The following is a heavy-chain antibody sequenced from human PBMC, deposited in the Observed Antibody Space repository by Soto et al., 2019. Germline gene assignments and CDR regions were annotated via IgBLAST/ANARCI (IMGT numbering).Heavy chain of an antibody. Sequence: PGYSLKISCSGSGYSFTSYWIGLVLQIPGKGLEWMGIIYPGDSDTRYSPSFQGQVTISADKSISTAYLQWSSLKASDTAMYYCARRYCSSTSCYRWFEPWGQGTLVTVSS. J-gene: IGHJ5*02. CDR1: GYSFTSYW. V-gene: IGHV5-51*01. CDR2: IYPGDSDT. CDR3: ARRYCSSTSCYRWFEP. D-gene: IGHD2-2*02.